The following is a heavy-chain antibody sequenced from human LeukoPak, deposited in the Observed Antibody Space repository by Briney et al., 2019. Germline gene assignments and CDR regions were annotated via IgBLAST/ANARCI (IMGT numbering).Heavy chain of an antibody. J-gene: IGHJ4*02. CDR1: GGSISNTNW. Sequence: SQTLSLTCGVSGGSISNTNWWSWVRQPPGQGLEWIGEISLTGLTNYNPSLESRVSVSLDKSKNQLSLNLTSVTAADTAVYYCSRENGAFSPFGYWGQGTLVTVPS. CDR2: ISLTGLT. D-gene: IGHD2-8*01. V-gene: IGHV4-4*02. CDR3: SRENGAFSPFGY.